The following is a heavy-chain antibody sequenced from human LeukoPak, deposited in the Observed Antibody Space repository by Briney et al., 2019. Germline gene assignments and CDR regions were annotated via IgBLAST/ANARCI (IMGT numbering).Heavy chain of an antibody. CDR1: GYSITSGYY. CDR3: ARAVVPAAVRTYFDY. V-gene: IGHV4-38-2*02. CDR2: VYHDGST. J-gene: IGHJ4*02. Sequence: SETLSLTCSVSGYSITSGYYWGWIRQSPGKGLEWIGSVYHDGSTYYNPSLKSRVIVSVDTSKNQFSLKLSSVTAADTAVYYCARAVVPAAVRTYFDYWGQGTLVTVSS. D-gene: IGHD2-2*01.